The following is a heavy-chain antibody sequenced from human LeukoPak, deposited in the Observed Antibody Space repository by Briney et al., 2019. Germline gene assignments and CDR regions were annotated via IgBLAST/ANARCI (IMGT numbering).Heavy chain of an antibody. CDR2: IYPGDSDT. CDR3: ARRLYDSSGYHYPDY. Sequence: PGESLKISCKGSGYSFTSYWIGWVRQMPGKGLEWMGIIYPGDSDTRYSPSFQGQVTISADKSISTAHLQWSSLKASDTAMYYCARRLYDSSGYHYPDYWGQGTLVTVPS. V-gene: IGHV5-51*01. CDR1: GYSFTSYW. D-gene: IGHD3-22*01. J-gene: IGHJ4*02.